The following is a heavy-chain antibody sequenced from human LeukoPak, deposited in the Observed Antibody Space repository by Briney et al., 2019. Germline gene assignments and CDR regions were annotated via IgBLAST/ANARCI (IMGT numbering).Heavy chain of an antibody. D-gene: IGHD6-19*01. Sequence: GGPLRLSCAASGFTFSNFAMTWVRQAPGKGLEWVVNVKQDGSEKYYVDSVKGRFTISRDNAKNSLYLQLNSLRVEDTAVYYCAGGTGWLIDYWGQGTLVTVSS. CDR2: VKQDGSEK. CDR1: GFTFSNFA. CDR3: AGGTGWLIDY. V-gene: IGHV3-7*04. J-gene: IGHJ4*02.